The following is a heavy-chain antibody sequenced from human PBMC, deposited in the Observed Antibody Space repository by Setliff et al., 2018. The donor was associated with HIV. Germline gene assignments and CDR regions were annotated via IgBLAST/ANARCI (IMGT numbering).Heavy chain of an antibody. J-gene: IGHJ4*02. CDR2: ISAYNGNT. V-gene: IGHV1-18*01. CDR3: ARCRMAAAGMFIPRALDY. D-gene: IGHD6-13*01. Sequence: GASVKVSCKASGYTFTDYGISWVRQAPGQGLEWMGWISAYNGNTNYAQKLQGRVTMTTDTSTSTAYLELRSLGSDDTAIFYFARCRMAAAGMFIPRALDYWGQGTLVTVSS. CDR1: GYTFTDYG.